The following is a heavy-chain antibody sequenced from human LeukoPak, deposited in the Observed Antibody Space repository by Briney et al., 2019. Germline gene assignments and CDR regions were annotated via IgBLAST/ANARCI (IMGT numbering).Heavy chain of an antibody. Sequence: SDTLSLTCTVSGGSISSFSYSGAWIRQPPGKGLEWIGSIYYNVNTYYNPSLKSRVTISVDTSKNQFSLKLSSVTGADTAVYYCYVEGSWGQAPLVTVSS. CDR1: GGSISSFSYS. CDR3: YVEGS. J-gene: IGHJ5*02. V-gene: IGHV4-39*07. CDR2: IYYNVNT. D-gene: IGHD3-16*01.